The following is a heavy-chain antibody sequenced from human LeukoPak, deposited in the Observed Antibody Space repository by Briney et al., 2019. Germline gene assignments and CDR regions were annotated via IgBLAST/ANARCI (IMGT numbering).Heavy chain of an antibody. CDR2: MNPNNGNT. CDR1: GFTFTRYD. CDR3: VRDAEGAGISVNFWFDP. D-gene: IGHD1-14*01. J-gene: IGHJ5*02. Sequence: AASVKVSCKASGFTFTRYDINWVRQASGQGLEWMGWMNPNNGNTGYAQKFQGRVTMTRDTYTSTAYMELRGLRPEDTAVYYCVRDAEGAGISVNFWFDPWGQGTLVTVSS. V-gene: IGHV1-8*01.